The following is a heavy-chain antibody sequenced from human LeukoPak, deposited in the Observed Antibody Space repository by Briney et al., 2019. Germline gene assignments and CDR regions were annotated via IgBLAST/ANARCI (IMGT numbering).Heavy chain of an antibody. Sequence: PGGSLRLSCVASGFTFRSYAMNWVRQAPGKGLEWVAAITADGGSTHYTTSVKGRFIISRDTPKNTLSLQMNNLRAEDTAVYFCARVWLRDYMDVWGEGTTVSVSS. D-gene: IGHD5-12*01. V-gene: IGHV3-23*01. CDR2: ITADGGST. CDR3: ARVWLRDYMDV. J-gene: IGHJ6*03. CDR1: GFTFRSYA.